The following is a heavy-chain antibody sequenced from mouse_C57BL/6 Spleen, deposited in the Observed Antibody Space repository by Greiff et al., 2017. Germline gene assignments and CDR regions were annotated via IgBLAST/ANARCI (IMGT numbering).Heavy chain of an antibody. V-gene: IGHV1-82*01. CDR1: GYAFSSSW. J-gene: IGHJ3*01. Sequence: QVQLQQSGPELVKPGASVKISCKASGYAFSSSWMNWVKQRPGKGLEWIGRIYPGDGDTNYNGKFKGKATLTADKSSSTAYMQLSSLTSEDSAVXFCARSLITTVVEAYWGQGTLVTVSA. D-gene: IGHD1-1*01. CDR3: ARSLITTVVEAY. CDR2: IYPGDGDT.